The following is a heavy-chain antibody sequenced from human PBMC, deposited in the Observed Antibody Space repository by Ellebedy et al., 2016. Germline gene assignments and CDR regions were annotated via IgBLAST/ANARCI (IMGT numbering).Heavy chain of an antibody. CDR1: GYTFTSYY. CDR3: ARDGHLGSTSCYSCYYYYYMDV. D-gene: IGHD2-2*02. CDR2: INPNSGGT. V-gene: IGHV1-2*02. Sequence: GGSLRLXCAASGYTFTSYYMHWVRQAPGQGLEWMGWINPNSGGTNYAQKFQGRVTMTRDTSISTAYMELSRLRSDDTAVYYCARDGHLGSTSCYSCYYYYYMDVWGKGTTVTVSS. J-gene: IGHJ6*03.